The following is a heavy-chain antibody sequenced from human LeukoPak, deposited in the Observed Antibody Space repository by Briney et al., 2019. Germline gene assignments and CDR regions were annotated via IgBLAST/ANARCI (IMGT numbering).Heavy chain of an antibody. D-gene: IGHD5-12*01. V-gene: IGHV4-4*09. Sequence: PETLSLTCTVSGASVSSYYWSWIRQPPGKGLEWIGYIFISGRTNYNPSLKSRVTISVDTSKNQFSLNLSSVTAADTAVYYCARVDLGDSGYDFGPGFDYWGQGTLVTVSS. CDR1: GASVSSYY. CDR3: ARVDLGDSGYDFGPGFDY. J-gene: IGHJ4*02. CDR2: IFISGRT.